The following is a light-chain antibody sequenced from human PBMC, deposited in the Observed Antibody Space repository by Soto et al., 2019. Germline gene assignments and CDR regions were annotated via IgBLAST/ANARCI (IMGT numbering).Light chain of an antibody. V-gene: IGLV1-51*02. CDR3: GTWHSTLNPGV. Sequence: QSVLTQPPSVSAAPGQKITISCSGSSSNIGQSYVSWYQQIPGTPPKLLIYEDNKRPSGIPDRFSGSKSGTSATLAITGLQTGDEADYYCGTWHSTLNPGVFGGGTKLTVL. CDR1: SSNIGQSY. J-gene: IGLJ3*02. CDR2: EDN.